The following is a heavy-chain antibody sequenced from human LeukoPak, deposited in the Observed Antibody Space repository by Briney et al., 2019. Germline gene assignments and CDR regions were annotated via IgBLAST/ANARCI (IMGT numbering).Heavy chain of an antibody. CDR2: ISGTSAYM. Sequence: GSLRLSCAASGFTFSSYYMNWVRQAPGKGLEWVSSISGTSAYMYFTDSVKGRSTISRDNAKNSLYLHMNSLEAEDTAVYYCARGWTTVTTSIDYWGQGTLVTVSS. D-gene: IGHD4-17*01. J-gene: IGHJ4*02. CDR3: ARGWTTVTTSIDY. V-gene: IGHV3-21*01. CDR1: GFTFSSYY.